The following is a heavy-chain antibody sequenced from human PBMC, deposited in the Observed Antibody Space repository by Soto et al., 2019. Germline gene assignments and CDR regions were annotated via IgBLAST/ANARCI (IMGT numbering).Heavy chain of an antibody. D-gene: IGHD5-12*01. V-gene: IGHV4-59*01. CDR3: ARAYGGFDNGLDV. CDR1: GDSIRSYY. CDR2: IYYSGST. Sequence: SETLSLTCTVPGDSIRSYYWTWIRQPPGKGLELIGYIYYSGSTRYNPSLKSRVTISVDMSKNQFSLKLSSVIAADTAVYYCARAYGGFDNGLDVWGQGTAVTASS. J-gene: IGHJ6*02.